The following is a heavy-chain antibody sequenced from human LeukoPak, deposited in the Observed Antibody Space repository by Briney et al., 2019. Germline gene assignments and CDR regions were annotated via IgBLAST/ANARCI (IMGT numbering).Heavy chain of an antibody. J-gene: IGHJ4*02. D-gene: IGHD1/OR15-1a*01. Sequence: SETLSLTCTVSGNSISSGYYWGWIRQPPGKGLEWIGSIYHSGSTYYNPSLKSRVTILVDTSKNQFSLRLSSVTAADTAVYYCARERTTSMVAPHFDYWGQGTLVTVSS. V-gene: IGHV4-38-2*02. CDR3: ARERTTSMVAPHFDY. CDR1: GNSISSGYY. CDR2: IYHSGST.